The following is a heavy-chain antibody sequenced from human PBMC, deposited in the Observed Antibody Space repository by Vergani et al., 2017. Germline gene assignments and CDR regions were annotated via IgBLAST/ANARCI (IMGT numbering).Heavy chain of an antibody. CDR3: ARASRDRSGWYVGYYYYYMDG. D-gene: IGHD6-13*01. Sequence: QVQLVESGGGVVQPGRSLRLSCAASGFTFSSYGMHWVRQAPGKGLEWVAVISYDGSNKYYADSVKGRFTISRDNSKNTLYLQMTSLRAEDTAVYYCARASRDRSGWYVGYYYYYMDGGGKGTTVTVSS. CDR1: GFTFSSYG. V-gene: IGHV3-30*03. CDR2: ISYDGSNK. J-gene: IGHJ6*03.